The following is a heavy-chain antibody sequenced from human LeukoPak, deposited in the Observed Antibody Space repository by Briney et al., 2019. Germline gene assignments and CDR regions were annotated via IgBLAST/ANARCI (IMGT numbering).Heavy chain of an antibody. D-gene: IGHD2-21*02. CDR3: AKDIISGGDCYSGSCKDQVGELFDY. Sequence: TGGSLRLSCAASGFTFSSYGMHWVRQAPGKGLEWVAFIRYDGSNKYYADSVKGRFTISRDNSKNTLYLQMNSLRAEDTAVYYCAKDIISGGDCYSGSCKDQVGELFDYWGQGTLVTVSS. CDR1: GFTFSSYG. V-gene: IGHV3-30*02. J-gene: IGHJ4*02. CDR2: IRYDGSNK.